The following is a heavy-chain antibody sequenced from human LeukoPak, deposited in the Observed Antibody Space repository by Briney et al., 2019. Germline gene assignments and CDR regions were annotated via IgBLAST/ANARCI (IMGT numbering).Heavy chain of an antibody. V-gene: IGHV4-34*01. CDR3: ARGKKRLFDY. D-gene: IGHD6-19*01. CDR1: GGSFSGYY. CDR2: INHSGST. J-gene: IGHJ4*02. Sequence: PSETLSLTCAVYGGSFSGYYRSWVRQPPGKGLEWIGEINHSGSTNYNPSLKSRVTISVDTSKNQFSLKLSSVTAADTAVYYCARGKKRLFDYWGQGTLVTVSS.